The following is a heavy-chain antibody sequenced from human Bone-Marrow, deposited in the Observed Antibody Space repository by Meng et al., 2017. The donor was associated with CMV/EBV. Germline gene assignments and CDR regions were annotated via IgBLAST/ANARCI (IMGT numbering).Heavy chain of an antibody. CDR3: ARPLRSSSWYEFQY. CDR2: ISNDESKE. D-gene: IGHD6-13*01. CDR1: GFSFSTYA. Sequence: GGSLRLSCVASGFSFSTYAMYWVRQAPGKGLEWVAVISNDESKENYADSVKGRFTISRDNSKNTLYLQVNSLRAEDTAVYYCARPLRSSSWYEFQYWGQGTLVTVSS. J-gene: IGHJ1*01. V-gene: IGHV3-30*04.